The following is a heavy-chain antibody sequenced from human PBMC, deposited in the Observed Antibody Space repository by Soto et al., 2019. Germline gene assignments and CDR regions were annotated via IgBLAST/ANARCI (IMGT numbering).Heavy chain of an antibody. J-gene: IGHJ4*02. Sequence: QVQLVQSGAEVKKPGASVKVSCKASGYTFTYYAMHWVRQAPGQRLEWMGWINAGNGNTKYSQKFQGRVTITRDTSASTAYMELSSLRSEDTAVDYGARSDGPLGDYGGQGTLVTVSS. CDR2: INAGNGNT. CDR3: ARSDGPLGDY. CDR1: GYTFTYYA. V-gene: IGHV1-3*01. D-gene: IGHD4-17*01.